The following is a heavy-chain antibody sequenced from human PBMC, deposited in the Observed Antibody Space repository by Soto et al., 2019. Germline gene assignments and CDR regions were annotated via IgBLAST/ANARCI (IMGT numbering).Heavy chain of an antibody. CDR2: ISGGST. CDR3: AKGYSYGYSY. V-gene: IGHV3-23*01. CDR1: GFTFSSYA. Sequence: GGSLRLSCAASGFTFSSYAMSWVRQAPGKGLEWVSAISGGSTYYADSVKGRSTISRDNSKNTLYLQMNSLRAEDTAVYYCAKGYSYGYSYWGQGTLVTVSS. J-gene: IGHJ4*02. D-gene: IGHD5-18*01.